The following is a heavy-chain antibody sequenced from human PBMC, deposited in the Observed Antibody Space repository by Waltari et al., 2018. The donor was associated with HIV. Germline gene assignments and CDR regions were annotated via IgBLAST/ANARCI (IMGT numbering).Heavy chain of an antibody. J-gene: IGHJ6*03. CDR3: AREPDSPGYHYYYYMDV. Sequence: QVQLVESGGGVVQPGRSLRLSCAASGFTFSSYGMHWVRQAPGKGLEWVAVIWYDGSTKYYADSVKGRFTISRDNSKNTLYLQMNSLRAEDTAVYYCAREPDSPGYHYYYYMDVWGKGTTVTVSS. D-gene: IGHD6-13*01. CDR1: GFTFSSYG. CDR2: IWYDGSTK. V-gene: IGHV3-33*01.